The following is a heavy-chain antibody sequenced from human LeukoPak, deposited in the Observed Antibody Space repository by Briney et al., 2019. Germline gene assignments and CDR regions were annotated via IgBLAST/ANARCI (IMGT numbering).Heavy chain of an antibody. J-gene: IGHJ6*03. CDR1: GYTFTGYY. CDR3: ASRGWPTTVVTNSGPSRYYYYMDV. V-gene: IGHV1-2*02. Sequence: ASVKVSCKASGYTFTGYYMHWVRQAPGQGLEWMGWINPNSGGTNYAQKFQGRVTMTRDTSISTAYMELSRLRSDDTAVYYCASRGWPTTVVTNSGPSRYYYYMDVWGKGTTVTVSS. CDR2: INPNSGGT. D-gene: IGHD4-23*01.